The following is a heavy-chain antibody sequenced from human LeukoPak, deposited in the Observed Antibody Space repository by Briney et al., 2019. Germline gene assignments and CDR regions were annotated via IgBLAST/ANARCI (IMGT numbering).Heavy chain of an antibody. CDR1: GFTFSTYS. J-gene: IGHJ3*01. CDR2: ISTTSSYI. V-gene: IGHV3-21*01. Sequence: GGSLRLSCAASGFTFSTYSMNWVRQAPGKGLEWVSSISTTSSYIYYADSVKGRFTISRDNAKNSLYLQMNSLRAEDTAVYYCAREYSSSSGRAFDFWGQGTMVTVSS. CDR3: AREYSSSSGRAFDF. D-gene: IGHD6-6*01.